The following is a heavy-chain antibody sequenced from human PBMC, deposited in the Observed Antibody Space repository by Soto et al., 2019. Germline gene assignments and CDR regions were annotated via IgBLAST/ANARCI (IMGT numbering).Heavy chain of an antibody. V-gene: IGHV3-48*01. J-gene: IGHJ3*02. CDR2: ISSSSSTI. CDR3: ARGGDMSTFGGVIVMNAFDI. D-gene: IGHD3-16*02. CDR1: GFTFSSYS. Sequence: GGSLRLSCAASGFTFSSYSMNWVRQAPGKGLEWVSYISSSSSTIYYADSVKGRFTISRDNAKNSLYLQMNSLRAKDTAVYYCARGGDMSTFGGVIVMNAFDIWGQGTMVTVSS.